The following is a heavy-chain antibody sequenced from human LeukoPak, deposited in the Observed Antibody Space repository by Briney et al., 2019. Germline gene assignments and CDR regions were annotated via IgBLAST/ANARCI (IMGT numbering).Heavy chain of an antibody. CDR1: GGSISSYY. CDR3: ARVSIAAAGTGVDY. Sequence: SETLSLTCTVSGGSISSYYWSWIRQPPGKGLEWIGYIYYSGSTNYNPSLKSRVTISVDTSKNQFSLKLSSVTAADTAVYDCARVSIAAAGTGVDYWGQGTLVTVSS. D-gene: IGHD6-13*01. CDR2: IYYSGST. V-gene: IGHV4-59*01. J-gene: IGHJ4*02.